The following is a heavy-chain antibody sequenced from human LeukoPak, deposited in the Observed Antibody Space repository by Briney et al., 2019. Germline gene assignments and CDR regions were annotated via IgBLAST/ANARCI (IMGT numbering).Heavy chain of an antibody. J-gene: IGHJ4*02. D-gene: IGHD4-23*01. CDR1: GFTFDTYS. V-gene: IGHV3-21*01. Sequence: GGSLRLSCAASGFTFDTYSINWVRQAPGKGLEWVSSISDSSDYIYYADSVKGRFTISRDNAKNSLYLQMSSLRAEDTAVYYCATSDYGVNPTDCWGQGTLVTVSS. CDR3: ATSDYGVNPTDC. CDR2: ISDSSDYI.